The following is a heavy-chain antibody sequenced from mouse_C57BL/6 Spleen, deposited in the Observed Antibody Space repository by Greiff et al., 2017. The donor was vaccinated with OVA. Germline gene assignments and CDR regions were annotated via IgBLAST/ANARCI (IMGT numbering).Heavy chain of an antibody. CDR3: ARDRYGKAMDY. J-gene: IGHJ4*01. CDR1: GFTSSSYA. V-gene: IGHV5-4*01. Sequence: EVHLVASGGGLVKPGGSLKLSCAASGFTSSSYAMSWVRQTPEKRLEWVATISDGVSYTYYPDNVKGRFTISRDNAKNNLYLQMSHLKSEDTAMYYCARDRYGKAMDYWGQGTSVTVSS. D-gene: IGHD2-10*02. CDR2: ISDGVSYT.